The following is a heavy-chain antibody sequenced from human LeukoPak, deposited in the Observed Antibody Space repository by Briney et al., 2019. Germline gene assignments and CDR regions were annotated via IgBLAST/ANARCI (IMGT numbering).Heavy chain of an antibody. J-gene: IGHJ3*02. D-gene: IGHD3-9*01. CDR2: IYTSGST. CDR1: GGSFSGYY. CDR3: ASNFDWSDAFDI. V-gene: IGHV4-59*10. Sequence: SETLSLTCAVYGGSFSGYYWSWLRQPAGKGLEWIGRIYTSGSTNYNPSLKSRVTISVDTSKNQFSLKLSSVTAADTAVYYCASNFDWSDAFDIWGQGTMVTVSS.